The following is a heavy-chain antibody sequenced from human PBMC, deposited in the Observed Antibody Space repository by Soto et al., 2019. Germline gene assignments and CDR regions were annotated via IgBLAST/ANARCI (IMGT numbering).Heavy chain of an antibody. CDR1: GFTLSRYS. V-gene: IGHV3-48*02. J-gene: IGHJ3*02. CDR2: IDTGSISK. CDR3: TRDRLPGDFREAFDI. D-gene: IGHD3-10*01. Sequence: EAQLVESGGGLVQPGGSLRLSSATSGFTLSRYSMSWDRQAPGKGLEYIAYIDTGSISKYYADSVEGRFAISRDNAKNSLYLQLNSLRDEDTALYFSTRDRLPGDFREAFDIWGQGTLVTVSS.